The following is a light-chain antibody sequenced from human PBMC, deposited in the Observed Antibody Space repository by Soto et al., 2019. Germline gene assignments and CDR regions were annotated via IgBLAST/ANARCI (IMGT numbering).Light chain of an antibody. CDR2: AAS. CDR1: QTISSY. CDR3: QQSYSTPYT. J-gene: IGKJ2*01. Sequence: DIQMTQSPSSLSASVGDRVTITCRASQTISSYLNWYQHKPGTAPKLLIYAASRLQSGVPSRFSGSGSGTDFTLFISSLQPEDFASYFCQQSYSTPYTFGQGTKLEIK. V-gene: IGKV1-39*01.